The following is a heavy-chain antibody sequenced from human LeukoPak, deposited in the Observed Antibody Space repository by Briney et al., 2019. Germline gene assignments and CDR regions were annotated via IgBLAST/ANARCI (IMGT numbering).Heavy chain of an antibody. D-gene: IGHD5-18*01. CDR2: IFGSGGSP. J-gene: IGHJ4*02. V-gene: IGHV3-23*01. CDR3: GKTTAGYSSGQKPAWPVDY. CDR1: GFTFGSFA. Sequence: PGGSLRLSCEASGFTFGSFASYCVRQAPGKGLDWIAGIFGSGGSPHYADSVKGRFTISRDNSKNTVYLQINSMRAEDTAVYYCGKTTAGYSSGQKPAWPVDYWGQGTLVTVSS.